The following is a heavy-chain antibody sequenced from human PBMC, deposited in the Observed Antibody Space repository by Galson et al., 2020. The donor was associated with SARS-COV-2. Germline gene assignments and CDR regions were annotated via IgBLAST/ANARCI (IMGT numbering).Heavy chain of an antibody. V-gene: IGHV1-2*02. CDR2: INPNSGGT. D-gene: IGHD3-16*01. Sequence: ASVKVSCKASGYNFNGYYMHWVRQAPGQGLEWMGWINPNSGGTKYAQKFQGRVSMTRDTSISTAYMELSRLKYDDTAFYYCVTGIMMVDLDNWGQGTLVTVSS. J-gene: IGHJ4*02. CDR1: GYNFNGYY. CDR3: VTGIMMVDLDN.